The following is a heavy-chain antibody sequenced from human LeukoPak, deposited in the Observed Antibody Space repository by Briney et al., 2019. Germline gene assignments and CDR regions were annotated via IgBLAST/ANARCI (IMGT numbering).Heavy chain of an antibody. CDR2: ISTSGHNT. V-gene: IGHV3-23*01. Sequence: GGSLRLSCAASGFTFSSYTMTWVRQAPGKGLEWVSAISTSGHNTFYADFVKGRFTISRDNSKNTLYLQMNSLRAEDTAVYYCAVSAAVGGRNLDYWGQGTLVTVSS. CDR1: GFTFSSYT. J-gene: IGHJ4*02. D-gene: IGHD2-2*01. CDR3: AVSAAVGGRNLDY.